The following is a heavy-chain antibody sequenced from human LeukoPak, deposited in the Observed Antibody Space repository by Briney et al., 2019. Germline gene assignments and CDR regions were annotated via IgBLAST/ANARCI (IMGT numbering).Heavy chain of an antibody. V-gene: IGHV4-39*07. CDR3: AGDLRYFDY. CDR2: IYHSGST. CDR1: GGSISSGDYY. J-gene: IGHJ4*02. Sequence: PSETLSLTCTVSGGSISSGDYYWSWIRQPPGKGLEWIGSIYHSGSTYYNPSLKSRVTISVDTSKNQFSLKLSSVTAADTAVYYCAGDLRYFDYWGQGTLVTVSS. D-gene: IGHD7-27*01.